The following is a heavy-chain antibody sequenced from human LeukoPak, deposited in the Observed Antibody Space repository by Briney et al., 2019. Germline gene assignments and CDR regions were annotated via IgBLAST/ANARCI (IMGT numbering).Heavy chain of an antibody. CDR2: IYYSGST. V-gene: IGHV4-59*12. D-gene: IGHD3-9*01. J-gene: IGHJ4*02. Sequence: SETLSLTCTVSGGSISSYYWSWIRQPPGKGLEWIAYIYYSGSTNYNPSPRSRITISLDTSKNQFSLKLSSVTAADTAVYYCATGRSIRYFDYWGQGTLLTVSS. CDR3: ATGRSIRYFDY. CDR1: GGSISSYY.